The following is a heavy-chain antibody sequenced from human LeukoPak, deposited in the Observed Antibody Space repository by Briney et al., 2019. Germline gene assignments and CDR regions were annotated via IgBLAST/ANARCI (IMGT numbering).Heavy chain of an antibody. CDR1: GFTFSSYS. J-gene: IGHJ5*02. V-gene: IGHV3-48*01. Sequence: GGSLRLSCAASGFTFSSYSMNWVRQAPGKGLEWVSYISSSSSTIYYADSVKGRFTIPRDNAKNSLYLQMNSLRAEDTAVYYCARAIFGVVIIYGRDYWFDPWGQGTLVTVSS. D-gene: IGHD3-3*01. CDR3: ARAIFGVVIIYGRDYWFDP. CDR2: ISSSSSTI.